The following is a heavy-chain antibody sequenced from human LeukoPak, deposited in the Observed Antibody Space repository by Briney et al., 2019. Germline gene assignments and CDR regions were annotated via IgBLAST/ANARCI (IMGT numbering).Heavy chain of an antibody. CDR1: GFTFSIYA. D-gene: IGHD4-11*01. CDR2: ISGTSGNT. Sequence: PGGSLRLSCAASGFTFSIYAMSWVRQAPGKGLEWVSSISGTSGNTYYADSVKGRFAISRDNSKDTLYLQMNSLRAEDTAVYYCAKDRVYSHDYWGQGTLVTVSS. J-gene: IGHJ4*02. V-gene: IGHV3-23*01. CDR3: AKDRVYSHDY.